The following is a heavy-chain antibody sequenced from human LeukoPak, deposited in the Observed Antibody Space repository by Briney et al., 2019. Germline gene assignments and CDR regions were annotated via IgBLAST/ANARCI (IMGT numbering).Heavy chain of an antibody. CDR1: GFTVSSNY. CDR3: ARGERSYYYDSSGYYLY. D-gene: IGHD3-22*01. V-gene: IGHV3-66*01. Sequence: GGSLRLSCAASGFTVSSNYMSWVRQAPGKGLEWVSVIYSGGSTYYADSVKGRFTISRDNSKNTLYLQMNSLRAEDTAVYYCARGERSYYYDSSGYYLYWGQGTLVTVSS. J-gene: IGHJ4*02. CDR2: IYSGGST.